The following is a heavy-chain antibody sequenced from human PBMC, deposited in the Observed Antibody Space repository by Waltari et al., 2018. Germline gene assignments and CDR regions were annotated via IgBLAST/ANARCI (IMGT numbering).Heavy chain of an antibody. J-gene: IGHJ4*02. D-gene: IGHD1-26*01. CDR2: VNVGVGST. Sequence: QVHVLQSGAEVKKPGASVKISCQVSGYHFPNFAVHWVRLAPGQKFEWLGWVNVGVGSTKTSQKFNDRLTFTKDTSATTVYMELRGLTSQDTAVYYCATRHLLQGLVETAYWGQGTQVNVST. CDR3: ATRHLLQGLVETAY. CDR1: GYHFPNFA. V-gene: IGHV1-3*01.